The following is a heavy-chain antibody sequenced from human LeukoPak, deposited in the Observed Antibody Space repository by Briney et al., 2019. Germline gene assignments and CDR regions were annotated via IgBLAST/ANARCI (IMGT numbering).Heavy chain of an antibody. D-gene: IGHD3-22*01. CDR2: INPNTGGT. CDR1: GYTFTGYY. V-gene: IGHV1-2*02. J-gene: IGHJ3*02. Sequence: GASVKVSCKASGYTFTGYYMHWVRQAPGQGLEWVGWINPNTGGTYSSQRFQGRLTMTRDTSTSTVYMEVSRLTSDDTAVYYCARGFRKYYDSSGYYPEAFDIWGQGTMVTVSS. CDR3: ARGFRKYYDSSGYYPEAFDI.